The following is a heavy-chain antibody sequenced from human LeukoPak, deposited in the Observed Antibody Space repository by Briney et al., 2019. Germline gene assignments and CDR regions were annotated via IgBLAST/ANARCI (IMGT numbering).Heavy chain of an antibody. CDR2: IKQDGSEK. Sequence: PGGSLRLSCAASGFTFSSYWMSWVRQAPGKGLEWVANIKQDGSEKYYVDSVKGRFTISRDNAKNSLYLQMNSLRAEDTAVYYCARTDFVNPYYYYYYMDVWGKGTTVTVSS. D-gene: IGHD1-14*01. CDR3: ARTDFVNPYYYYYYMDV. J-gene: IGHJ6*03. CDR1: GFTFSSYW. V-gene: IGHV3-7*01.